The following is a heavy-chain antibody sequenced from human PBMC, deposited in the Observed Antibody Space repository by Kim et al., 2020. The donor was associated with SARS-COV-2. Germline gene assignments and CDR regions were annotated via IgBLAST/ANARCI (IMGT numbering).Heavy chain of an antibody. CDR1: GYTFTSYG. V-gene: IGHV1-18*04. J-gene: IGHJ4*02. D-gene: IGHD3-22*01. Sequence: ASVKVSCKASGYTFTSYGISWVRQAPGQGLEWMGWISAYNGNTNYAQKLQGRVTMTTDTSTSTAYMELRSLRSDDTAVYYCARDQGYYDSSGYYTISAGIDYWGQGTLVTVSS. CDR2: ISAYNGNT. CDR3: ARDQGYYDSSGYYTISAGIDY.